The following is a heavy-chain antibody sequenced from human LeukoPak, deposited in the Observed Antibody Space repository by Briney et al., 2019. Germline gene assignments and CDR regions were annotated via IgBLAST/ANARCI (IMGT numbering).Heavy chain of an antibody. CDR1: GFTVSNKY. CDR3: ATDRGWRTSGYYLYYFEY. V-gene: IGHV3-7*01. D-gene: IGHD3-3*01. J-gene: IGHJ4*02. CDR2: IKHDGSEK. Sequence: GGSLRLSCVASGFTVSNKYMSWVRQAPGKGLEWVASIKHDGSEKYYVDSVRGRFTISRDNTMNSLYLQMSSLRAEDTAVYYCATDRGWRTSGYYLYYFEYWGQGTLVTYSS.